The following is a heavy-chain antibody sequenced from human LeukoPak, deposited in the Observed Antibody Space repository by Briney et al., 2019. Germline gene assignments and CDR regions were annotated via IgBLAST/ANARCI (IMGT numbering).Heavy chain of an antibody. J-gene: IGHJ4*02. V-gene: IGHV3-23*01. CDR2: INYSGGTT. CDR1: GFTFSSDA. CDR3: ANRPGWRAFDY. Sequence: GGSLRLSCAASGFTFSSDAMSWVHQAPGKGLEWVSTINYSGGTTYYADSVKGRFTISRDNSQNMLYLQMNSLRAEDTAVYFCANRPGWRAFDYWGQGTLVTVSS.